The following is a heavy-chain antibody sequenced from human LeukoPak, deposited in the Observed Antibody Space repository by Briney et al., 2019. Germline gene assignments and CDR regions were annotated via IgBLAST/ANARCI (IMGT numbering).Heavy chain of an antibody. D-gene: IGHD1-1*01. CDR1: GFTFSSYG. Sequence: SGGSLRLSCAASGFTFSSYGMSWVRQAPGKGLEWVSAISGSGGSTYYADSVKGRFTISRDNSKNTLYLQMNSLRAEDTAVYYCARGYTPWGEVWSVYYYYYYMDVWGKGTTVTISS. CDR3: ARGYTPWGEVWSVYYYYYYMDV. CDR2: ISGSGGST. J-gene: IGHJ6*03. V-gene: IGHV3-23*01.